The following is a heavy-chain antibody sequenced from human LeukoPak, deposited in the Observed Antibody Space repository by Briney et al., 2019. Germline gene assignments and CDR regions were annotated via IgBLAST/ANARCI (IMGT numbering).Heavy chain of an antibody. V-gene: IGHV1-69*13. J-gene: IGHJ4*02. D-gene: IGHD3-3*01. CDR1: GGTFSNSG. Sequence: VASVKVSCKTSGGTFSNSGISWVRQAPGQGPEWMGGIIPVFGTPNYAQKFQGRLTITADGSTTTAYMELSSLTSDDTAVYYCARERLARFPYFDYWGQGTLVAVSS. CDR3: ARERLARFPYFDY. CDR2: IIPVFGTP.